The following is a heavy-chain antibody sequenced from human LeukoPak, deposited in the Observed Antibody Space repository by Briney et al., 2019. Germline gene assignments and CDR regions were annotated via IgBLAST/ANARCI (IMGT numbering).Heavy chain of an antibody. J-gene: IGHJ4*02. CDR1: GFTFSNYS. CDR2: ISSSSSYI. V-gene: IGHV3-21*01. Sequence: GGSLRLSCAASGFTFSNYSMNWVRQAPGKGLEWVSSISSSSSYIYYADSVKGRFTISRDNAKNSLYLQMNSLRAEDTAVYYCARSRQGSGDSSGYYGLSVYWGQGTLVTVSS. CDR3: ARSRQGSGDSSGYYGLSVY. D-gene: IGHD3-22*01.